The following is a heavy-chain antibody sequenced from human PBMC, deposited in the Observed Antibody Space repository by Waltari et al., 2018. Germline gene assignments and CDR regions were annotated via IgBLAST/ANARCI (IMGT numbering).Heavy chain of an antibody. J-gene: IGHJ5*02. CDR3: ARGDIVVVPAAPPTNNWFDP. CDR1: GGSFSGYY. V-gene: IGHV4-34*01. D-gene: IGHD2-2*01. Sequence: QVQLQQWGAGLLKPSETLSLTCAVYGGSFSGYYWSWIRQPPGKGLEWIGEINHSGSTNDKPARKSRVTRSVDTSKNQFSLKLSSVTAADTAVYYCARGDIVVVPAAPPTNNWFDPWGQGTLVTVSS. CDR2: INHSGST.